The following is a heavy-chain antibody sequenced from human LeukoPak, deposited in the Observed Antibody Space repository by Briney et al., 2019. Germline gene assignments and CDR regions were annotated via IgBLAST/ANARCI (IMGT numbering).Heavy chain of an antibody. Sequence: GASVKVSCKASGGTFSSYAISWVRQAPGQGLEWMGRIIPILGIANYAQKFQGRVTITADKSTSTAYMELSSLRSEDTAVYYCARVRAARPDGYYYYMDVWGKGTTVTVSS. V-gene: IGHV1-69*04. J-gene: IGHJ6*03. CDR3: ARVRAARPDGYYYYMDV. CDR2: IIPILGIA. CDR1: GGTFSSYA. D-gene: IGHD6-6*01.